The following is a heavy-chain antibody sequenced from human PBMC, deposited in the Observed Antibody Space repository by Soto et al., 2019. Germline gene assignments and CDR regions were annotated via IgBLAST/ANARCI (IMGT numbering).Heavy chain of an antibody. CDR2: ITYDGSFQ. J-gene: IGHJ4*02. CDR3: AKDRVGGTFYTPLAF. Sequence: QVQLVESGGGVVQPGESLRLSCQASGFNFDNYGMHWVRQAPGKGLEWVAVITYDGSFQYYADSVKGRFTISRDNSKNTLSLHLNTLKPEDTAVYHCAKDRVGGTFYTPLAFWGQGTLVTVSS. D-gene: IGHD1-7*01. V-gene: IGHV3-30*18. CDR1: GFNFDNYG.